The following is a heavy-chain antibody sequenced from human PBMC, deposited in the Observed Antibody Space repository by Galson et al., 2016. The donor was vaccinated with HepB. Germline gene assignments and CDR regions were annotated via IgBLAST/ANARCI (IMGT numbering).Heavy chain of an antibody. CDR1: GFIFNDYA. J-gene: IGHJ4*02. CDR2: ISYDGRDA. D-gene: IGHD1-26*01. CDR3: ARAGVGAEDY. Sequence: SLRLSCAASGFIFNDYAMHWVRQAPGKGLEWVAVISYDGRDAHYGDSVKGRFTISRDNSKNSLSLQMNSLRPEDTGVYYCARAGVGAEDYWGQGTLVAVTS. V-gene: IGHV3-30*01.